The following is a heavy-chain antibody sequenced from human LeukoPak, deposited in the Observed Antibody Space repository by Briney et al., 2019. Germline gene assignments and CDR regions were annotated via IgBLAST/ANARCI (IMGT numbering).Heavy chain of an antibody. V-gene: IGHV1-69*05. D-gene: IGHD6-19*01. J-gene: IGHJ4*02. CDR1: GGTFSSYA. Sequence: SVKVSCKASGGTFSSYAISWVRQAPGQGLEWMGGIIPIFGTANYVQKFQGRVTITTDESTSTADMELSSLRSEDTAVYYCAREVAVAGHFDYWGQGTLVTVSS. CDR2: IIPIFGTA. CDR3: AREVAVAGHFDY.